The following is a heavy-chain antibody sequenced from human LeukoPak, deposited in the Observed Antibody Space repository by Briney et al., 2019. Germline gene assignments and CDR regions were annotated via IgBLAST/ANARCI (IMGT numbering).Heavy chain of an antibody. CDR2: ISGSGGST. CDR1: GFTFSSFS. V-gene: IGHV3-23*01. D-gene: IGHD2-15*01. CDR3: AKGLLVVAATSEGY. Sequence: GSLRLSCAGSGFTFSSFSMNWVRQAPGKGLEWVSAISGSGGSTYYADSVKGRFTISRDNSKNTLYLQMNSLRAEDTAVYYCAKGLLVVAATSEGYWGQGTLVTVSS. J-gene: IGHJ4*02.